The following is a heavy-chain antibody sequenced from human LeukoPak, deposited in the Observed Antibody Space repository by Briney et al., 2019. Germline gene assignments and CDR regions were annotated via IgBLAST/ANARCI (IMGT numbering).Heavy chain of an antibody. Sequence: PSQTLSLTCTVSGGSISSGGYYWSWIRQHPGKGLEWIGYIYYSGSTYYNPSLKSRVTISVDTSKNQFSLKLSSVTAADTAVYYCARGVTIFGVPPFYYYYYMDVWGKGTTVTVSS. D-gene: IGHD3-3*01. CDR2: IYYSGST. CDR1: GGSISSGGYY. J-gene: IGHJ6*03. V-gene: IGHV4-31*03. CDR3: ARGVTIFGVPPFYYYYYMDV.